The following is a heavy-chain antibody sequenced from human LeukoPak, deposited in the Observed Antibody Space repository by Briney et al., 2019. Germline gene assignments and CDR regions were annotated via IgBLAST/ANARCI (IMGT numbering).Heavy chain of an antibody. V-gene: IGHV3-11*05. D-gene: IGHD2-15*01. J-gene: IGHJ4*02. CDR1: GFTFSDYY. Sequence: GGSMRLSCAASGFTFSDYYMSLIRQAPGKGLEWVSSISRRSTYTNYADSVKGRFTISGDNAKNSLYLQMNSLRAEDTALYYCARDTNSHCSGGSCYSGPDYWGQGTLVTVSS. CDR3: ARDTNSHCSGGSCYSGPDY. CDR2: ISRRSTYT.